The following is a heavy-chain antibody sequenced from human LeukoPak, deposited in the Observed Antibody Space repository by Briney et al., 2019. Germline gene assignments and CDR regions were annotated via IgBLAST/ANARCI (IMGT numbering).Heavy chain of an antibody. CDR1: GGSISSYY. CDR2: IYTSGST. D-gene: IGHD3-3*01. CDR3: ARYYDCWSGKNWFDP. Sequence: SETLSLTCTVSGGSISSYYWSWIRQPPGKGLEWIGYIYTSGSTNYNPSLKNRVTISVDTSKNQFSLKLSSVTAADTAVYYCARYYDCWSGKNWFDPWGQGTLVTVSS. J-gene: IGHJ5*02. V-gene: IGHV4-4*09.